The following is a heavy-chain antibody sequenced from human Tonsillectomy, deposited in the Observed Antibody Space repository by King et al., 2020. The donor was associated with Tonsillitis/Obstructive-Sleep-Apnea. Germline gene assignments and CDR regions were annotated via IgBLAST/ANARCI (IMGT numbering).Heavy chain of an antibody. D-gene: IGHD3-22*01. J-gene: IGHJ6*04. Sequence: QLVQSGAEVKKPGSSVKVSCKASGGTFSNYAISWVRQAPGQGLEWMGGIIPILDIANYAQKLQGRVTINADKYTSTAYMEMSSLRSEDTAVYYCARDRDRSNYYYYYGMDVWGRGTTLTVSS. CDR2: IIPILDIA. CDR3: ARDRDRSNYYYYYGMDV. CDR1: GGTFSNYA. V-gene: IGHV1-69*10.